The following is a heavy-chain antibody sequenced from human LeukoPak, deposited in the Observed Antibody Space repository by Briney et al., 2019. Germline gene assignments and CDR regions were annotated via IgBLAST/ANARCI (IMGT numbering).Heavy chain of an antibody. CDR3: ARQAGGQQPSNWFDP. V-gene: IGHV4-39*01. J-gene: IGHJ5*02. Sequence: SETLSLTCTVSGGSISSYNYYWGWLRQPPGKGVEYIGSIYYGGSTYYNTSLKRRVTISVDASKNQFSLKLSSVTAADTAVYYCARQAGGQQPSNWFDPWGQGTLVTVSS. CDR1: GGSISSYNYY. D-gene: IGHD6-13*01. CDR2: IYYGGST.